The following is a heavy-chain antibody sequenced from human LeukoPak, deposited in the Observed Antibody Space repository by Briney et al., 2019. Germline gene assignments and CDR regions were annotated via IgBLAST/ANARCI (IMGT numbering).Heavy chain of an antibody. CDR1: GFTFSSYA. Sequence: GRSLRLSCAASGFTFSSYAMHWVRQAPGTGLEWVAVISYDGSNKYYADSVKGRFTISRDNSKNTLYLQMNSLRAEDTAVYYCARDRGGSGSIDYWGQGTLVTVSS. J-gene: IGHJ4*02. CDR3: ARDRGGSGSIDY. D-gene: IGHD3-10*01. CDR2: ISYDGSNK. V-gene: IGHV3-30*04.